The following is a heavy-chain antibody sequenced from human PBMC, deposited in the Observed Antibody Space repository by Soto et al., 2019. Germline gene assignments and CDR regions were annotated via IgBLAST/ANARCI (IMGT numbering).Heavy chain of an antibody. Sequence: PGGSLRLSCAASGFTFSSYAMSWVRQAPGKGLEWVSAISGSGGSTYYADYVKGRFTISRDNSKNTLYLQMNSLRAEDTAVYYCAKDSVGRGSGYYETLFDYWGQGTLVTVSS. J-gene: IGHJ4*02. CDR2: ISGSGGST. CDR3: AKDSVGRGSGYYETLFDY. V-gene: IGHV3-23*01. CDR1: GFTFSSYA. D-gene: IGHD3-3*01.